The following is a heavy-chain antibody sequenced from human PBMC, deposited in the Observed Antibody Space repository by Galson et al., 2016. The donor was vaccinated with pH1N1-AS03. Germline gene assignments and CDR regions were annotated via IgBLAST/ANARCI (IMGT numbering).Heavy chain of an antibody. CDR1: GFTISKYG. D-gene: IGHD3-22*01. CDR3: ARRGQWRLLNDSYDDSDYFSAWCFDL. V-gene: IGHV4-4*02. J-gene: IGHJ2*01. Sequence: SLRLSCAASGFTISKYGMHRVRQPPGKGLEWIGEIYHSGNTNYNPSLKSRVTISLDKSKNQFSLNLSPVTAADTAVYYCARRGQWRLLNDSYDDSDYFSAWCFDLWGRGTLVTVSS. CDR2: IYHSGNT.